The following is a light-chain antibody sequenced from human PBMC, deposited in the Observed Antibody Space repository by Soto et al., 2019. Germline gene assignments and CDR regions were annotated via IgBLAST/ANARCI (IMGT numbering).Light chain of an antibody. CDR2: EVN. Sequence: HSTLTQPPSASGSPGKSVAISCTVTSSDVGGYNYVSWYQQHPGKAPKLMIYEVNKRPSGVPDRFSGSKSGNTASLTVSGLQAEDEADYYCSSYAGSSNVFGTGTKV. CDR3: SSYAGSSNV. V-gene: IGLV2-8*01. J-gene: IGLJ1*01. CDR1: SSDVGGYNY.